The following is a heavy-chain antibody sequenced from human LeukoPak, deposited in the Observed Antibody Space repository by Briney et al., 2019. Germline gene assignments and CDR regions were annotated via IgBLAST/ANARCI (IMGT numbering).Heavy chain of an antibody. CDR2: INHSGSN. CDR3: ARLEWELLLNYFDY. Sequence: SETLSLTCVVYGGSLSGFYWSWIRPPPGEGVGWIGEINHSGSNNYNPSLKSRVTISVDTSKNQFSLKLSSVTAADTAVYYCARLEWELLLNYFDYWGQGTLVTVSS. D-gene: IGHD1-26*01. CDR1: GGSLSGFY. V-gene: IGHV4-34*01. J-gene: IGHJ4*02.